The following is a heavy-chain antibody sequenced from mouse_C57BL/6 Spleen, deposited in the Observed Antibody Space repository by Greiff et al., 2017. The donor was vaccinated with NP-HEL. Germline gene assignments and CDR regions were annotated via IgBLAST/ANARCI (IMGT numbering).Heavy chain of an antibody. Sequence: QVQLQQPGAELVRPGTSVKLSCKASGYTFTSYWMHWVKQRPGQGLEWIGVIDPSDSYTDYNQKFKGKATLTVDTSSSTAYMQLSSLTSEDSAVYYCAYYSNYGFAYWGQAPLVTVAA. CDR2: IDPSDSYT. J-gene: IGHJ3*01. CDR3: AYYSNYGFAY. D-gene: IGHD2-5*01. CDR1: GYTFTSYW. V-gene: IGHV1-59*01.